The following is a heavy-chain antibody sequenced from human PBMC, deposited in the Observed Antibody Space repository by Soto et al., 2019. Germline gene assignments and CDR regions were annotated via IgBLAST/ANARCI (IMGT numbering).Heavy chain of an antibody. J-gene: IGHJ4*02. CDR3: ARVFRGYYDSSGDSDY. Sequence: SETLSLTCTVSGGSISSGGYYWSWIRQHPGKGLEWIGYIYYSGSTYYNPSLKSRVTISVDTSKNQFSLKLSSVTAADTAVYYCARVFRGYYDSSGDSDYWGQGTLVTVSS. D-gene: IGHD3-22*01. V-gene: IGHV4-31*03. CDR1: GGSISSGGYY. CDR2: IYYSGST.